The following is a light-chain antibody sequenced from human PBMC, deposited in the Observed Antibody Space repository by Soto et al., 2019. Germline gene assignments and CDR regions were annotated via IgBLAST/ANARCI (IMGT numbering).Light chain of an antibody. CDR3: QQYGSTHLT. Sequence: EIVLKQSPDTLSLSPGERATLSCRASQSVKNNYLAWYQQKPGQAPRFLIYDASSRATGIPDRFSGSGSGTDFTVSISRVECEDFAVYYCQQYGSTHLTFGGGTKVDIK. CDR1: QSVKNNY. V-gene: IGKV3-20*01. CDR2: DAS. J-gene: IGKJ4*01.